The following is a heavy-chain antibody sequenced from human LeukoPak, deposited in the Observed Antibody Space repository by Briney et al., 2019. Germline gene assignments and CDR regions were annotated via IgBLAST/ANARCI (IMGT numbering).Heavy chain of an antibody. CDR1: GVTVSSNH. J-gene: IGHJ4*02. CDR3: VRDAS. V-gene: IGHV3-66*01. CDR2: ILSGGGT. Sequence: GGALRLSCAVSGVTVSSNHMSWVRQAPGKWREWVSAILSGGGTYYADSVKGRFILSRDISKNTLYHQMNSLSAEDTAVYYCVRDASWGQGALVTVS.